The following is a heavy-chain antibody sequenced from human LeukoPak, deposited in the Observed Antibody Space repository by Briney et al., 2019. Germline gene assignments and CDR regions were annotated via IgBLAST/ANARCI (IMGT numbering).Heavy chain of an antibody. Sequence: QSGGSLRLSCAASGFTFSSYWMSRVRQAPGKGLEWVANIKQDGSEKYYVDSVKGRFTISRDNAKNSLYLQMNSLRAEDTVVYYCARDNPSKLVSDYWGQGTLVTVSS. CDR3: ARDNPSKLVSDY. CDR2: IKQDGSEK. D-gene: IGHD6-13*01. J-gene: IGHJ4*02. V-gene: IGHV3-7*01. CDR1: GFTFSSYW.